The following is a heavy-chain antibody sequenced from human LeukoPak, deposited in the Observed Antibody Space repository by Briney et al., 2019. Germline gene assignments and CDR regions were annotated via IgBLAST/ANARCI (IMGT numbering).Heavy chain of an antibody. CDR2: ISAYNGNT. V-gene: IGHV1-18*01. D-gene: IGHD2-21*01. J-gene: IGHJ3*02. Sequence: ASVKVSCEASGYTFTSYGISWVRQAPGQGLEWMGWISAYNGNTNYAQKLQGRVTMTTDTSTSTAYMELRSLRSDDTAVYYCAREETYFDAFDIWGQGTMVTVSS. CDR3: AREETYFDAFDI. CDR1: GYTFTSYG.